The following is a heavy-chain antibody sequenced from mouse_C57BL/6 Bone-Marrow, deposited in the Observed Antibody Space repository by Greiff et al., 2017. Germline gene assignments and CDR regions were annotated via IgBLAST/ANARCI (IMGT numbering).Heavy chain of an antibody. J-gene: IGHJ2*01. CDR1: GFNIKDDY. CDR3: NPRITSYFDY. Sequence: VQLQQSGAELVRPGASVKLSCTASGFNIKDDYMHWVKQRPEQGLEWIGWIDPENGDTEYASKFQGKATITADTSSNTAYLQLSSLTSEDTAVYYCNPRITSYFDYWGQGTTLTVSS. D-gene: IGHD1-1*01. V-gene: IGHV14-4*01. CDR2: IDPENGDT.